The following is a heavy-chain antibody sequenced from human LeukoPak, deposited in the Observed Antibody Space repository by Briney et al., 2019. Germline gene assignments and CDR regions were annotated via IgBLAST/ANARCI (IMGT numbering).Heavy chain of an antibody. CDR2: ISGDGGST. D-gene: IGHD4-17*01. Sequence: PGGSLGLSCAASGFTFDDYAMHWVRQAPGKGLGWVSLISGDGGSTYYADSVKGRFTISRDNSKNSLYLQMNSLRTEDTALYYCAKGGTTVTTGDYWGQGTLVAVSA. V-gene: IGHV3-43*02. CDR3: AKGGTTVTTGDY. CDR1: GFTFDDYA. J-gene: IGHJ4*02.